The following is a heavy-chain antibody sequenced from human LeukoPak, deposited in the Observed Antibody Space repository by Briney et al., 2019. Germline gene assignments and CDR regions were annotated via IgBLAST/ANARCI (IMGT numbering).Heavy chain of an antibody. CDR3: ARRVRVRGVIATFDY. D-gene: IGHD3-10*01. J-gene: IGHJ4*02. V-gene: IGHV4-34*01. CDR2: INHSGST. CDR1: GGSFSGYY. Sequence: SETLSLTCAVYGGSFSGYYWSWIRQPPGKGLEWSGEINHSGSTNYNPSLKSRVTISVDTSKNQFSLKLSSVTAADTAVYYCARRVRVRGVIATFDYWGQGTLVTVSS.